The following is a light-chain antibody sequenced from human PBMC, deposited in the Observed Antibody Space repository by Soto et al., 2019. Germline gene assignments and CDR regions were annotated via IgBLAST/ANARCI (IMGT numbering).Light chain of an antibody. CDR1: SSDVGGYSY. CDR3: SSYAGSNNYV. V-gene: IGLV2-8*01. J-gene: IGLJ1*01. CDR2: EVT. Sequence: QSVLTQPPSASGSPGQSVTISCTGTSSDVGGYSYVSWYQQHPGKAPNLMIYEVTKRPSGVPDRFSGSKSGNTATRTVSGLQAEDEYDYYCSSYAGSNNYVFGTGTKLTVL.